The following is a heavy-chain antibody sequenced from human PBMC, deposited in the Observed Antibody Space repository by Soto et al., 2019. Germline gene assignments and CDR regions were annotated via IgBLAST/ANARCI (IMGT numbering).Heavy chain of an antibody. D-gene: IGHD3-9*01. CDR2: IIPILGIA. CDR3: ARGSHVLRYFDWILDPFDP. CDR1: GGTFSSYT. V-gene: IGHV1-69*02. Sequence: QVQLVQSGAEVKKPGSSVKVSCKTSGGTFSSYTISWVRQAPGQGLEWMGRIIPILGIANYAQKFQGRVTITADKSTSTAYMELSSLRSEDTAVYYCARGSHVLRYFDWILDPFDPWGQGTLVTVSS. J-gene: IGHJ5*02.